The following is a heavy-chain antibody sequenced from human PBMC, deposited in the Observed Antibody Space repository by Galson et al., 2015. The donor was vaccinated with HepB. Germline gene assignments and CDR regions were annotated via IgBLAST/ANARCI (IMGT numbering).Heavy chain of an antibody. Sequence: SVKVSCKASGYTFTSYGISWVRQAPGQGLEWMGGIIPIFGTANYAQKFQGRVTITADESTSTAYMELSGLRSEDTAVYYCARAGYSGYDLYYFDYWGQGTLVTVSS. CDR1: GYTFTSYG. J-gene: IGHJ4*02. D-gene: IGHD5-12*01. CDR2: IIPIFGTA. V-gene: IGHV1-69*13. CDR3: ARAGYSGYDLYYFDY.